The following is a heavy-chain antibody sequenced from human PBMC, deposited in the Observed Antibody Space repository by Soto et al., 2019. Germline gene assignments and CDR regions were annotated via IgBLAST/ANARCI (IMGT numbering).Heavy chain of an antibody. J-gene: IGHJ4*02. Sequence: PSETLSLTCTVSGDSFSSDSYYWSWIRQLPGKGLEWIGSRSYSGDTHYNPSLTSRVTMSVDTSEKHFSLRLSSVTAADTAVYYCASDLGSNQWFFAYWGQGTLVTVSS. CDR2: RSYSGDT. CDR1: GDSFSSDSYY. D-gene: IGHD3-22*01. V-gene: IGHV4-31*03. CDR3: ASDLGSNQWFFAY.